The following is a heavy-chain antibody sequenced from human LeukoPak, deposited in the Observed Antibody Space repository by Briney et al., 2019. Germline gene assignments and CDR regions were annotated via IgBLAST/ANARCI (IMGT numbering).Heavy chain of an antibody. CDR2: IYYGGST. CDR1: GGSISSYY. D-gene: IGHD3-22*01. J-gene: IGHJ3*02. V-gene: IGHV4-59*01. Sequence: SETLSLTCTVSGGSISSYYWSWIRQPPGKGLEWIGYIYYGGSTNYNPSLKGRVTISVDTSKNQFSLKLSSVTAADTAVYYCAREGWYYYDSSGENAFDIWGQGTMVTVSS. CDR3: AREGWYYYDSSGENAFDI.